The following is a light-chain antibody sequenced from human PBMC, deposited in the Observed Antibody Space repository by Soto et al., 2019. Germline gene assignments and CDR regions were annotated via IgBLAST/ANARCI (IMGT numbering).Light chain of an antibody. V-gene: IGKV3-11*01. CDR2: DAS. Sequence: EIVLTQSPATLSLSPGERATLSCRASQSVSSYLAWSQQKPGQAPRLLIYDASNRATGIPARFSGSGPGTDFTLTISSLEPEDFAVYYCQQRSNWPLTFGGGTKVEIK. J-gene: IGKJ4*01. CDR1: QSVSSY. CDR3: QQRSNWPLT.